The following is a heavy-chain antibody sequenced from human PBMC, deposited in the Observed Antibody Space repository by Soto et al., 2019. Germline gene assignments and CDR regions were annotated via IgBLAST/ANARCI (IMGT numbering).Heavy chain of an antibody. V-gene: IGHV3-48*01. J-gene: IGHJ5*02. CDR1: GFTFSSYS. Sequence: EVQLVESGGGLVQPGGSLRLSCAASGFTFSSYSMNWVRQAPGKGLEWVSYISSSSSTIYYADSVKGRFTISRDNAKNSRYLQMNSLRAEDTAVDYCAREADYVNWFDPWGQGTLVTVSS. CDR2: ISSSSSTI. CDR3: AREADYVNWFDP. D-gene: IGHD4-17*01.